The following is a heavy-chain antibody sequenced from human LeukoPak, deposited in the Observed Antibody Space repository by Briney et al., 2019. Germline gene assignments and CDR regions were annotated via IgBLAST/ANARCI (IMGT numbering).Heavy chain of an antibody. D-gene: IGHD3-3*01. CDR2: IYYSGST. CDR1: GGSISSSGNS. Sequence: SETLSLTCTVSGGSISSSGNSWGWIRQPPGKGLEWIGSIYYSGSTFYNPSLKSRVTISVDTSKNQFSLNLNSVTAADTAVYYCAREQRFAPDFDYWGQGTLVTVSS. J-gene: IGHJ4*02. V-gene: IGHV4-39*02. CDR3: AREQRFAPDFDY.